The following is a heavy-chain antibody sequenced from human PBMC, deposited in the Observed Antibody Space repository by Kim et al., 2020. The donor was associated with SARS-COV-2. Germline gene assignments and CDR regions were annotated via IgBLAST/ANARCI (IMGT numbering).Heavy chain of an antibody. J-gene: IGHJ5*02. Sequence: GGSLRLSCAASGFTFSNYWMTWVRQTPGKGLEWVASIKHDGSGQYYEDSLKGRFTTYRDNAKNSLYLQMNSLGAEDTALYYCARGAGSSVFDTCGQGTLVTVSS. D-gene: IGHD1-26*01. CDR3: ARGAGSSVFDT. CDR2: IKHDGSGQ. CDR1: GFTFSNYW. V-gene: IGHV3-7*01.